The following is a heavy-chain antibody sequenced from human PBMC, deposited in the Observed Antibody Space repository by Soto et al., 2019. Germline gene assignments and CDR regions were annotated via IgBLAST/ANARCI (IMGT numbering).Heavy chain of an antibody. Sequence: QAPGKGLEWVSGISGSGDRTYYADSVKGRFTISRDDSKNTLYLQMNSLRAEDTAVYYCAKGIPYYDSSGYFDYWGQGTLVTVSS. CDR3: AKGIPYYDSSGYFDY. CDR2: ISGSGDRT. D-gene: IGHD3-22*01. V-gene: IGHV3-23*01. J-gene: IGHJ4*02.